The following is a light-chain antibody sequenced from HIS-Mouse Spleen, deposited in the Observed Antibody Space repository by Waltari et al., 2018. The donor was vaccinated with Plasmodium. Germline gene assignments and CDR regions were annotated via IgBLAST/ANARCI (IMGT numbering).Light chain of an antibody. J-gene: IGLJ2*01. CDR3: GTWDSSLSAGVV. CDR1: TPNLGTNY. V-gene: IGLV1-51*01. Sequence: QSVLTQPPSVSAAPGQKVTISCSGSTPNLGTNYVYWYQQLPGTAPKLLIYDNNKRPSGIPDRFSGSKSGTSATLGITGLQTGDEADYYCGTWDSSLSAGVVFGGGTKLTVL. CDR2: DNN.